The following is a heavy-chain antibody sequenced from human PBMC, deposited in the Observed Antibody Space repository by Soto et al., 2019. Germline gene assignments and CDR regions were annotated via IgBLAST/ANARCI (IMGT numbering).Heavy chain of an antibody. CDR1: GGSFSGYY. CDR2: INHSGST. Sequence: SETLSLTCAVYGGSFSGYYWSWIRQPPGKGLEWIGEINHSGSTNYNPSLKSRVTISVDTSKNQFSLKLSSAIAADTAVYYCARVDYYYDSSGYYYDDYGMDVWGQGTTVTVS. CDR3: ARVDYYYDSSGYYYDDYGMDV. V-gene: IGHV4-34*01. J-gene: IGHJ6*02. D-gene: IGHD3-22*01.